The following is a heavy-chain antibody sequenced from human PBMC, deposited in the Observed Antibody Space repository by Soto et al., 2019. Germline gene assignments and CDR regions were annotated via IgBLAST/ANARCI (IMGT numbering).Heavy chain of an antibody. CDR3: ARSAQWDGFDP. Sequence: QVQLQESGPGLVRPSQTLSLICTVSAGSISTINYYWSWIRQHPEKGLEWIGYISYSGSTFYHSSLKSRVTISLDTSKKQFSLTLTSVTAADTAVYYCARSAQWDGFDPWGQGTMVTVSS. D-gene: IGHD2-8*01. J-gene: IGHJ3*01. CDR2: ISYSGST. CDR1: AGSISTINYY. V-gene: IGHV4-31*03.